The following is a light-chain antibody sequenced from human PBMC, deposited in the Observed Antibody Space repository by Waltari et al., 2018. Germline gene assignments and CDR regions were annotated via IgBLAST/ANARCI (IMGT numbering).Light chain of an antibody. CDR1: QSVRSY. CDR3: QQRSNWPLT. J-gene: IGKJ4*01. V-gene: IGKV3-11*01. CDR2: DAS. Sequence: SVLTQSPATLSLSPGERATLSCRASQSVRSYLAWYQQKPGQAPRLPIYDASNRATGIPARFSGSGSGTDFTLTISSLEPEDVAVYYCQQRSNWPLTFGGGTKVEI.